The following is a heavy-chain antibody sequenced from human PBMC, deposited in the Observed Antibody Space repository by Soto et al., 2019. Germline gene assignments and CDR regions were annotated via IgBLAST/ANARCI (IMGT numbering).Heavy chain of an antibody. D-gene: IGHD3-9*01. V-gene: IGHV3-21*01. CDR2: ISSSSSYI. CDR3: ASYDILTGPDY. CDR1: GFTFSSYS. Sequence: GGSLRLSCAASGFTFSSYSMNWVRQAPGKGLEWVSSISSSSSYIYYADSVKGRFTISRDNAKNSLYLQMNSLRAEDTAVYYCASYDILTGPDYWGQGTLVTVS. J-gene: IGHJ4*02.